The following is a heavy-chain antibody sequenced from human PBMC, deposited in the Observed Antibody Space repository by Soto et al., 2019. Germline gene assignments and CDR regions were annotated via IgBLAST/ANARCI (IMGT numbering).Heavy chain of an antibody. J-gene: IGHJ4*02. CDR2: ISGSGGST. D-gene: IGHD4-17*01. Sequence: EVQLLESGGGLVQPGGSLRLSCAASGFTFSSYAMSWVRQAPWKGLEWVSAISGSGGSTYYADSVKGRFTISRDNSKNTLYLQMNSLRAEDMVVYYCAKDQNYYGDYEDYWGQGTLVTVSS. CDR3: AKDQNYYGDYEDY. CDR1: GFTFSSYA. V-gene: IGHV3-23*01.